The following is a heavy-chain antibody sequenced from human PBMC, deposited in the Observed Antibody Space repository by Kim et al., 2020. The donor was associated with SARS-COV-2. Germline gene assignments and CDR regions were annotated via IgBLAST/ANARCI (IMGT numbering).Heavy chain of an antibody. J-gene: IGHJ4*02. V-gene: IGHV3-43D*03. D-gene: IGHD5-18*01. CDR2: ISWDGGST. Sequence: GGSLRLSCAASGFTFDDYAMHWVRQAPGKGLEWVSLISWDGGSTYYADSVKGRFTISRDNSKNSLYLQMNSLRAEDTALYYCAKADAPQDTAMAVPLVDYWGQGTLVTVSS. CDR3: AKADAPQDTAMAVPLVDY. CDR1: GFTFDDYA.